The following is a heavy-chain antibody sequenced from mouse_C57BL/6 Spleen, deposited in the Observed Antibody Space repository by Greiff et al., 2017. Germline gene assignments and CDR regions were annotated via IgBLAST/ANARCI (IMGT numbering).Heavy chain of an antibody. CDR2: INPSTGGT. V-gene: IGHV1-42*01. D-gene: IGHD1-1*01. J-gene: IGHJ4*01. CDR1: GYSFTGYY. CDR3: ARPSITTVSMDY. Sequence: EVKLQQSGPELVKPGASVKISCKASGYSFTGYYMNWVKQSPEKSLEWIGEINPSTGGTTYNQKFKAKATLTVDKSSSTAYMQLKSLTSEDSAVYYCARPSITTVSMDYWGQGTSVTVSS.